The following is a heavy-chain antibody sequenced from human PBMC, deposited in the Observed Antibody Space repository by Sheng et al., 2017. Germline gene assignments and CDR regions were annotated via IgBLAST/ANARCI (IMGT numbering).Heavy chain of an antibody. D-gene: IGHD3-10*01. CDR1: GGSIISTNYC. Sequence: QLQLQEPGPGLVKPSGTLSLTCIVSGGSIISTNYCWGWIRQSPGKGLEWIGSIYYSGTTYYNPSLQSRVTVSIDTSKNHFSLKLNSMTAADTAVYYCVREATTRYYSGSGTLDHIDSWGQGTLVTVSS. CDR3: VREATTRYYSGSGTLDHIDS. V-gene: IGHV4-39*07. CDR2: IYYSGTT. J-gene: IGHJ4*02.